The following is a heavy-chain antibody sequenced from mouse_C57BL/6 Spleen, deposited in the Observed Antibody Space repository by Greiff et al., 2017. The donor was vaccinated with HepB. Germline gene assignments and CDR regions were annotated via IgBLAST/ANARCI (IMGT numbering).Heavy chain of an antibody. CDR3: ARYGDYDYRFAY. D-gene: IGHD2-4*01. CDR1: GYTFTDYN. CDR2: ITPNNGGT. J-gene: IGHJ3*01. V-gene: IGHV1-18*01. Sequence: VQLQQSGPELVKPGASVKIPCKASGYTFTDYNMDWVKQSHGKSLEWIGDITPNNGGTIYNQKFKGKATLTVDKSSSTAYMELRCLTSEDTAVYYCARYGDYDYRFAYWGQGTLVTVSA.